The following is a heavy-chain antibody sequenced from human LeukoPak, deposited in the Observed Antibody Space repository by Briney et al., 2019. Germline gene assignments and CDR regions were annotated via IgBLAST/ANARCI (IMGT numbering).Heavy chain of an antibody. D-gene: IGHD6-6*01. Sequence: PGGSLRLSCVASGFAFSSYGMSWVRQAPGKGLEWVSTISGSGDRTFYAGSVKGRFTISRDNSKNTLYLQMNSLRAEDTALYYCVRREGDYWGQGTLVTVSS. CDR3: VRREGDY. CDR1: GFAFSSYG. CDR2: ISGSGDRT. J-gene: IGHJ4*02. V-gene: IGHV3-23*01.